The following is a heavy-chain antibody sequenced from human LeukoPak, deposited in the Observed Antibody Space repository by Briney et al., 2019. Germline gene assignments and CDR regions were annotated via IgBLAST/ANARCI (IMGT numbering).Heavy chain of an antibody. Sequence: SETLSLTCTVSGGSISSYYWSWIRQPPGKGLEWIGYIYYSGSTNYNPSLKSRVTISVDTSKNQFSLKLSSVTAADTAVYYCARGLWFGELLPDYWGQGTLVTVSS. CDR2: IYYSGST. CDR1: GGSISSYY. D-gene: IGHD3-10*01. V-gene: IGHV4-59*01. CDR3: ARGLWFGELLPDY. J-gene: IGHJ4*02.